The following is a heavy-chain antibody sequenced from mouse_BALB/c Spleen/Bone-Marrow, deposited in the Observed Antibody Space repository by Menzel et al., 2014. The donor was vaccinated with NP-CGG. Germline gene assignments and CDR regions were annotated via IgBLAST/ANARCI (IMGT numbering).Heavy chain of an antibody. J-gene: IGHJ1*01. CDR1: GFNIKDYY. Sequence: VQLQQPGAELVRSGASVKLSFTASGFNIKDYYMHWVKQRPEQGLEWIGWIDPENGDTEYAPKFQGKATMTADTSSNTAYLQLSSLTSEDTAVYYCNRYDWYFDVWGAGTTVTVSS. CDR2: IDPENGDT. D-gene: IGHD2-14*01. V-gene: IGHV14-4*02. CDR3: NRYDWYFDV.